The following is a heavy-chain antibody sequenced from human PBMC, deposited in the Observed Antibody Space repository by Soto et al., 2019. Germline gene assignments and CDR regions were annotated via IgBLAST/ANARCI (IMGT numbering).Heavy chain of an antibody. CDR3: AALGAQIY. Sequence: VQLVESGGGLVQPGGSLRLSCAASGFTFSDYDMHWVRQARGKGLEWVSSIGHAGDTYSGDSVKGRFTISRENVKNTFHLQMNSLRAGDTAVYYCAALGAQIYWGQGALVTVSS. CDR1: GFTFSDYD. V-gene: IGHV3-13*01. D-gene: IGHD7-27*01. J-gene: IGHJ4*02. CDR2: IGHAGDT.